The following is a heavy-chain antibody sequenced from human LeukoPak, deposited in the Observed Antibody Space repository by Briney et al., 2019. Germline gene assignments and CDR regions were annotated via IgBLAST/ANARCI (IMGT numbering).Heavy chain of an antibody. CDR3: ARLSYDTSGYWPDYFDY. Sequence: SETLSLTCTVSGGSISSYYWSWIRQPPGKGLEWIGYISYSGSTNYSPSLKSRVTISVDTSKNQFSLKLSSVTAAGTAVYYCARLSYDTSGYWPDYFDYWGQGTLVTVHS. CDR2: ISYSGST. V-gene: IGHV4-59*08. CDR1: GGSISSYY. J-gene: IGHJ4*02. D-gene: IGHD3-22*01.